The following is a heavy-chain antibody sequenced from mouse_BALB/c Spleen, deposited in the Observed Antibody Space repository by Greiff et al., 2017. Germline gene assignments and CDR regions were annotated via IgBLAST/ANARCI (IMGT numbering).Heavy chain of an antibody. CDR1: GFTFSSYA. V-gene: IGHV5-6-5*01. D-gene: IGHD1-2*01. CDR2: ISSGGST. Sequence: EVKVEESGGGLVKPGGSLKLSCAASGFTFSSYAMSWVRQTPEKRLEWVASISSGGSTYYPDSVKGRFTISRDNARNILYLQMSSLRSEDTAMYYCAKFITTAQGFDYWGQGTTLTVSS. J-gene: IGHJ2*01. CDR3: AKFITTAQGFDY.